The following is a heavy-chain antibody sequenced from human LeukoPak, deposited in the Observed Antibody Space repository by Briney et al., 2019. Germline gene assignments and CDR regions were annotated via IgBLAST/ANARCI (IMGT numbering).Heavy chain of an antibody. CDR2: ISAYNGNT. Sequence: GASVKVSCKASGYTFTSYGISWVRQAPGQGLEWMGWISAYNGNTNYAQKLQGRVTMTTDTSTSTAYMELRSLRSDDTAVYYCARDYYDNSGYYFQVHWFDPWGQGTLVTVSS. CDR1: GYTFTSYG. J-gene: IGHJ5*02. D-gene: IGHD3-22*01. CDR3: ARDYYDNSGYYFQVHWFDP. V-gene: IGHV1-18*01.